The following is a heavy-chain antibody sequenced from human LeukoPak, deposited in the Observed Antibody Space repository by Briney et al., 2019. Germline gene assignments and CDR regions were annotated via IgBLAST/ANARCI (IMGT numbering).Heavy chain of an antibody. CDR3: ARQITSPSDAFDL. J-gene: IGHJ3*01. CDR2: IKRDGSEK. D-gene: IGHD3-10*01. Sequence: GGSLRLSCAASGFIFSSSWMTWVRQAPGKGLEGVANIKRDGSEKYCVDSVKGRFTISRDNAKNSLYLQMNSLNAEDTAVYYCARQITSPSDAFDLWGQGTMVTVSS. V-gene: IGHV3-7*01. CDR1: GFIFSSSW.